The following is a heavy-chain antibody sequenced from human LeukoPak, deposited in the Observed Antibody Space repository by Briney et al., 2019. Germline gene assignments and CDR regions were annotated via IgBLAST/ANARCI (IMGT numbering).Heavy chain of an antibody. CDR1: GVSISSYY. Sequence: SETLSLTCTVSGVSISSYYWSWVRQPPGKGLEWIGYIYSSGSTNYNPSLKSRVTISVDTSKKQISLRLSSVTAADTAVYYCARHYSSDPFDYWGQGTLVTVSS. J-gene: IGHJ4*02. CDR2: IYSSGST. D-gene: IGHD4-11*01. CDR3: ARHYSSDPFDY. V-gene: IGHV4-59*08.